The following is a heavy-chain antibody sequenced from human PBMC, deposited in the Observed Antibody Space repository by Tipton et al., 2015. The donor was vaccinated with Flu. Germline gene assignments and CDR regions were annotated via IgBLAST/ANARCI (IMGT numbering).Heavy chain of an antibody. V-gene: IGHV3-21*06. Sequence: SLRLSCAASGFTFSYYGMNWVHLAPGKGLEWVSFISSSGSHIYYADSVRGRFTVSRDDAKNSLYLQMSSLRAEDTAVYYCVREWVDYYDSSEGDAFDIWGQGTMVTVSS. CDR3: VREWVDYYDSSEGDAFDI. D-gene: IGHD3-22*01. CDR1: GFTFSYYG. J-gene: IGHJ3*02. CDR2: ISSSGSHI.